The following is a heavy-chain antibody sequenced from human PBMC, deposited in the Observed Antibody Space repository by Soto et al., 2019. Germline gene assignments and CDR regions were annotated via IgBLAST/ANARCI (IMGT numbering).Heavy chain of an antibody. D-gene: IGHD3-10*01. CDR2: INNGGST. J-gene: IGHJ4*02. CDR3: ARGVVRRVIIQYTSFFDY. V-gene: IGHV4-34*01. Sequence: QVQLQQWGAGLLKPSETLSLTCAVYGESFNGYYWSWIRQPPGRGLEWIGEINNGGSTNYNPSLKSRVTMSVDTSNNQFSLKLSSVTAADTAVYFCARGVVRRVIIQYTSFFDYWGQGTLVSASS. CDR1: GESFNGYY.